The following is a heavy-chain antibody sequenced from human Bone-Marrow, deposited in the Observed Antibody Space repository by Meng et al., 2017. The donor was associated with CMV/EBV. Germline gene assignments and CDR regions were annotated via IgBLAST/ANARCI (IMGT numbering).Heavy chain of an antibody. CDR1: GYTFTGYY. V-gene: IGHV1-2*02. CDR3: ARDLRKGLRRGSYDYFDY. Sequence: PSVKVSCKASGYTFTGYYMHWVRQAPGQGLEWMGWINPNSGGTNYAQKFQGRVTMTRDTSISTAYMELSRLRSDDTAVYYCARDLRKGLRRGSYDYFDYWGQGTLVTVSS. J-gene: IGHJ4*02. CDR2: INPNSGGT. D-gene: IGHD1-26*01.